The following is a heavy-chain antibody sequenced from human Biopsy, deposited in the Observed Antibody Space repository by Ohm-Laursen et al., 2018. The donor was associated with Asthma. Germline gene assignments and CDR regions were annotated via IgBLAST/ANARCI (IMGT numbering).Heavy chain of an antibody. J-gene: IGHJ4*01. CDR3: AKSADYYDSTDYLDF. V-gene: IGHV3-9*01. CDR1: GFSFDDCA. D-gene: IGHD3-22*01. Sequence: SLRLSCTASGFSFDDCAMHWVRQAPGKGLEWVSSISWNSGNIDYADSVRGRFTISRDNAKNSLYLQMQSLRPEDTAFYYCAKSADYYDSTDYLDFWGRGTLVTVSS. CDR2: ISWNSGNI.